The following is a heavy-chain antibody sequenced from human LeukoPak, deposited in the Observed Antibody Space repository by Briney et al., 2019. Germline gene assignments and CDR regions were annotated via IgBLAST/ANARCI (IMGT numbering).Heavy chain of an antibody. V-gene: IGHV3-53*01. J-gene: IGHJ4*02. D-gene: IGHD1-14*01. Sequence: GGSLRLSCAASGFTVITNDMTWVRQAPGKGLEWASVLYSDGNAKYADSVQGRFTISRDNSKNTLYLEMNSLSPDDTAVYYCARGVEPLAANTLAYWGQGTLVTVSS. CDR2: LYSDGNA. CDR1: GFTVITND. CDR3: ARGVEPLAANTLAY.